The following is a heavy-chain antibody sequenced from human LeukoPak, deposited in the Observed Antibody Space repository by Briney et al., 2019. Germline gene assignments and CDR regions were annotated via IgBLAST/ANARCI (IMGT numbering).Heavy chain of an antibody. Sequence: ASVKVSCKASGYTFTSYYMHWVRQAPGQGLEWMGGITPIFGTANYLQKFQGRVTITADKSTSTAYMELSRLRSEDTAIYYCARASSDDTAMATPFAYWGQGTLVTVSS. D-gene: IGHD5-18*01. J-gene: IGHJ4*02. CDR2: ITPIFGTA. V-gene: IGHV1-69*06. CDR3: ARASSDDTAMATPFAY. CDR1: GYTFTSYY.